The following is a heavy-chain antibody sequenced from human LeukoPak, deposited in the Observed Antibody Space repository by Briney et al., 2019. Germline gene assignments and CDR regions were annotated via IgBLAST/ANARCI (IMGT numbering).Heavy chain of an antibody. CDR2: IYPSGGST. CDR1: GYTFTRYQ. J-gene: IGHJ4*02. D-gene: IGHD5-24*01. Sequence: ASVKVSCKASGYTFTRYQIHWVRQAPGQGPEWMGIIYPSGGSTNYAQKFQGRVTMTRDMSTSTVYMELSSLRSEDTAVYYCAKVRDSSHWGQGTLVTVS. V-gene: IGHV1-46*01. CDR3: AKVRDSSH.